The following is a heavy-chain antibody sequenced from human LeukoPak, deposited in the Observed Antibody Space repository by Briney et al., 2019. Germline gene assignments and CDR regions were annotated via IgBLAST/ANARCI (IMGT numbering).Heavy chain of an antibody. Sequence: SQTLSLTCTVSGGSISSGDYYWSWIRQPPGKGLEWIGYIYYSGSTYYNPSLKSRVTISVDTSKNQFSLKLSSVTAADTAVYYCARVVVMRGRWLDYWGQGTLVTDSS. CDR2: IYYSGST. D-gene: IGHD3-22*01. V-gene: IGHV4-30-4*01. J-gene: IGHJ4*02. CDR1: GGSISSGDYY. CDR3: ARVVVMRGRWLDY.